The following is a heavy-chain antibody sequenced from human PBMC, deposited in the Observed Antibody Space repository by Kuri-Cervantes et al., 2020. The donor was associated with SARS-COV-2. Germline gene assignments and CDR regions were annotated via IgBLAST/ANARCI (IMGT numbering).Heavy chain of an antibody. D-gene: IGHD3-22*01. Sequence: GGSLRLSCAASGFTFSSYAMSWVRQAPGKGLEWVSVIYGGGSSTYYADSVKGRFTISRDNSKNTLYLQMNSLRAEDTAVYYCAKDQDYYDSSGQFDYWGQGTLVTVSS. CDR1: GFTFSSYA. V-gene: IGHV3-23*03. CDR2: IYGGGSST. J-gene: IGHJ4*02. CDR3: AKDQDYYDSSGQFDY.